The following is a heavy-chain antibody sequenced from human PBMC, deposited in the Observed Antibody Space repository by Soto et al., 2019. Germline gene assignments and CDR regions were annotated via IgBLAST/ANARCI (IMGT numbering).Heavy chain of an antibody. J-gene: IGHJ6*02. CDR3: ARLSAITGTRKRFCGGYYYYYAMDV. Sequence: GGSLRLSCAASGFTFSSYAMSWVRQAPGKGLEWVSAISGSGGSTYYADSVKGRFTISRENAKNSLSLQMNSLRAEDTAVYYCARLSAITGTRKRFCGGYYYYYAMDVWGPGTTVTVSS. V-gene: IGHV3-23*01. CDR1: GFTFSSYA. CDR2: ISGSGGST. D-gene: IGHD1-7*01.